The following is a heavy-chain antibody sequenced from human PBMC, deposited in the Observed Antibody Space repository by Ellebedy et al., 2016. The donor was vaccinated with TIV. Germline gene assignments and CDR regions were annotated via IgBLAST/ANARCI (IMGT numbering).Heavy chain of an antibody. CDR3: ARGVSEWLSDY. CDR1: GFTFSSYG. V-gene: IGHV3-33*01. CDR2: IWYDGSNK. Sequence: GESLKISXAASGFTFSSYGMHWVRQAPGKGLEWVAVIWYDGSNKYYADSVKGRFTISRENAKNSLYLQMNSLRAGDTAVYYCARGVSEWLSDYWGQGTLVTVSS. D-gene: IGHD3-3*01. J-gene: IGHJ4*02.